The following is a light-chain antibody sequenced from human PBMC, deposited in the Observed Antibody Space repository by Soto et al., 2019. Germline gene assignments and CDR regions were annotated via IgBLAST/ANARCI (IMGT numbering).Light chain of an antibody. CDR3: SSYTSSSPYV. J-gene: IGLJ1*01. CDR1: SSDVGGYNY. Sequence: QSVLTQPASVSGSPGQSITISCTGTSSDVGGYNYVSWYQQHPGKAPKLMIYEVRNRPSGVSHRFSGSKSANTASLTISGLQAEDEADYYCSSYTSSSPYVFGTGTKVTAL. V-gene: IGLV2-14*01. CDR2: EVR.